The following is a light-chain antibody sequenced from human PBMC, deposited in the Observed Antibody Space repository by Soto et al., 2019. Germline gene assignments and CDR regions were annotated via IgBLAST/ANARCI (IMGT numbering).Light chain of an antibody. CDR3: HQYGNTLWT. V-gene: IGKV3-20*01. CDR1: QSFSSSY. Sequence: IVLTQSPCTLSLSPGERATLSCRASQSFSSSYLAWYQQKPGQAPRLLIYGTSSRATGIPDRFSGSGSGTDFTLTISRLEPEDFAVYYCHQYGNTLWTFGQGTKVDIK. J-gene: IGKJ1*01. CDR2: GTS.